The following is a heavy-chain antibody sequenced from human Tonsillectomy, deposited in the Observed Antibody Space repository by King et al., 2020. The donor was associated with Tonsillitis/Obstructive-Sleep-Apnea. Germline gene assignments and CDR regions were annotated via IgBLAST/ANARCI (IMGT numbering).Heavy chain of an antibody. D-gene: IGHD2-2*02. V-gene: IGHV3-23*04. CDR1: GFPFNNYA. Sequence: EVQLVESGGGLAQPGGSLRLSCAASGFPFNNYAMTWVRQAPGKGLEWVSSVSGSSAYTYYADSVKGRFTISRDNSKNTLYLQMNSLRAEDTAVYYCAKDLGCNSRSCYMNYYNYVGVWGRGTTVTVSS. J-gene: IGHJ6*03. CDR3: AKDLGCNSRSCYMNYYNYVGV. CDR2: VSGSSAYT.